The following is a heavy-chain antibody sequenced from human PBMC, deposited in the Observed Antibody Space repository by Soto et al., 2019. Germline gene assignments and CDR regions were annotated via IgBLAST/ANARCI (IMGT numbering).Heavy chain of an antibody. V-gene: IGHV3-30*04. D-gene: IGHD3-22*01. Sequence: QVQLVESGGGVVQPGRSLRLSCAASGFTFSNYAMHWVRQAPGKGLEWVAVISFDGSNKYYADSVKGRFTISRDNSKNTLFLQMNSLRAEDTAVFYCARPDADSRGASTRYFDLWGRGTLVTVSS. J-gene: IGHJ2*01. CDR1: GFTFSNYA. CDR2: ISFDGSNK. CDR3: ARPDADSRGASTRYFDL.